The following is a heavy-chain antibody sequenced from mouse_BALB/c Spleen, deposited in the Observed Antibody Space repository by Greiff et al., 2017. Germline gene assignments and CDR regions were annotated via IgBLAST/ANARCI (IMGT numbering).Heavy chain of an antibody. V-gene: IGHV14-3*02. D-gene: IGHD2-14*01. CDR1: GFNIKDTY. J-gene: IGHJ3*01. Sequence: EVMLVESGAELVKPGASVKLSCTASGFNIKDTYMHWVKQRPEQGLEWIGRIDPANGNTKYDPKFQGKATITADTSSNTDYLQLSSLTSEDTAVYYCASYRDYKYDGAWFAYWGQGTLVTVSA. CDR3: ASYRDYKYDGAWFAY. CDR2: IDPANGNT.